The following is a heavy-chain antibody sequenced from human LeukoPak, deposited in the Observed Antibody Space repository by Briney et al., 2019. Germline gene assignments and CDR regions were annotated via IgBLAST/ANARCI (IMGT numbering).Heavy chain of an antibody. J-gene: IGHJ4*02. CDR3: ARGHVAGSDRHWDY. CDR2: IISDGSSI. Sequence: GGSLRLSCATSDFSFSSQWMHWVRQAPGKGLVWVSRIISDGSSISYADSVKGRFTISRDNAKNTLYLQMNSLRAEDTAVYYCARGHVAGSDRHWDYWGQGALVTVSS. D-gene: IGHD6-19*01. CDR1: DFSFSSQW. V-gene: IGHV3-74*01.